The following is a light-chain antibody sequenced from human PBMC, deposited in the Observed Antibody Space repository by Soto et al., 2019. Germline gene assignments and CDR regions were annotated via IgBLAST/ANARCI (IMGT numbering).Light chain of an antibody. CDR2: AAS. Sequence: IQWTQSPSSLSTSVGDSVTISCRASQDISSHLAWYQQKPGKAPKVLIYAASTLESGIPSRFSGSGSGTDFTLTISSLQAEDFATYYCQQVKSFLPLTFGGGTKLDI. CDR1: QDISSH. CDR3: QQVKSFLPLT. V-gene: IGKV1-9*01. J-gene: IGKJ4*01.